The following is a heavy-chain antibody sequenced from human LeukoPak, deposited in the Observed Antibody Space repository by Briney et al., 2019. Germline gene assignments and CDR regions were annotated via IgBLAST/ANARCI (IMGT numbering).Heavy chain of an antibody. V-gene: IGHV3-30*02. Sequence: GGSLRLSCAASGFTFSSYAMHWVRQAPGKGLEWVALIRYDGSNKYYADSVKGRFTISRDNSKNTLYLQMNSLRAEDTAVYYCTKDLDMVYWGQGTLVTVSS. CDR2: IRYDGSNK. CDR3: TKDLDMVY. D-gene: IGHD4/OR15-4a*01. CDR1: GFTFSSYA. J-gene: IGHJ4*02.